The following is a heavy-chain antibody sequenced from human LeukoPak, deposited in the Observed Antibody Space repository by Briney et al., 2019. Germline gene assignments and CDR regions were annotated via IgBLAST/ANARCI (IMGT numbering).Heavy chain of an antibody. Sequence: PGGSLRLSCAASGFAFGTYTMHWVRQAPGKGPEWVSVISHDDTHKYYADAVAGRFTISRDNSKNMLYLQMDSVRADDSAIYYCAVDLAHGVPDYFDYWGQGTLVTVSS. CDR2: ISHDDTHK. V-gene: IGHV3-30*04. J-gene: IGHJ4*02. D-gene: IGHD2-8*01. CDR1: GFAFGTYT. CDR3: AVDLAHGVPDYFDY.